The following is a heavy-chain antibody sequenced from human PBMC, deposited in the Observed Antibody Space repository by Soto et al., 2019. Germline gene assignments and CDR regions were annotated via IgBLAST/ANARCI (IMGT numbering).Heavy chain of an antibody. V-gene: IGHV4-59*01. D-gene: IGHD3-3*01. Sequence: PSETLSLTCTVSGGSISSYYWSWIRQPPGKGLEWIGYIYYSGSTNYNPSLKSRVTISVDTSKNQFSLKLSSVTAADTAVYYCARTRAEKARFLEWLLFHFDYWGQGTLVTVFS. CDR2: IYYSGST. CDR1: GGSISSYY. J-gene: IGHJ4*02. CDR3: ARTRAEKARFLEWLLFHFDY.